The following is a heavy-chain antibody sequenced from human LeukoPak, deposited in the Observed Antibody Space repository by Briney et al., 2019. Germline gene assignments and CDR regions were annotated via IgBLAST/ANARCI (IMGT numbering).Heavy chain of an antibody. V-gene: IGHV3-21*01. CDR3: ARDPYSGSYGADYYYYMDV. Sequence: GGSLRLSCAASGFTFSSYNMNWVRQTPGQGLECVSSSTSGSSHIYYADSVKGRFTVSRDNAKSSLYLQMNSLRAEDTAVYYCARDPYSGSYGADYYYYMDVWGKGTTVTISS. D-gene: IGHD1-26*01. J-gene: IGHJ6*03. CDR2: STSGSSHI. CDR1: GFTFSSYN.